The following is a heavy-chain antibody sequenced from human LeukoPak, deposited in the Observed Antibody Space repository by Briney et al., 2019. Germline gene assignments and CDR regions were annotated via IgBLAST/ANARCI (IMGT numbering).Heavy chain of an antibody. CDR3: ARSPTSLDSSGYYYYYYMDV. Sequence: SETLSLTCAVSGYSISSGYYWGWIRQPPGKGLEWIGSIYHSGSTYYNPSLKSRVTISVDTSKNQFSLKLSSVTAADTAVYYCARSPTSLDSSGYYYYYYMDVWGTGATVTVSS. CDR1: GYSISSGYY. V-gene: IGHV4-38-2*01. D-gene: IGHD3-22*01. CDR2: IYHSGST. J-gene: IGHJ6*03.